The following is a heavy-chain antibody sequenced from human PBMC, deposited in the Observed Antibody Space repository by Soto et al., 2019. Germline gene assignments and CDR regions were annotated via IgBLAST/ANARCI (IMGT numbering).Heavy chain of an antibody. D-gene: IGHD1-26*01. Sequence: QVQLVESGGGVVQSGRSLRLSCVASGFTFNKYGMHWVRQAPGKGLEWVSVIWFDGSNKYYIDSVKGRFTVSRDNSKNTLYLQMNSLRAEVTALYYCARDVAGASLDYWGRGTLVTVSS. CDR3: ARDVAGASLDY. J-gene: IGHJ4*02. CDR2: IWFDGSNK. CDR1: GFTFNKYG. V-gene: IGHV3-33*01.